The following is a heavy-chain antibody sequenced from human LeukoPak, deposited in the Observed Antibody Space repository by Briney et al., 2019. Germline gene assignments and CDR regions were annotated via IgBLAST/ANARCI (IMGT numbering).Heavy chain of an antibody. J-gene: IGHJ4*02. D-gene: IGHD3-22*01. V-gene: IGHV1-2*02. Sequence: ASVKVSCKASGYTFTGYYMHWVRQAPGQGFEWMGWINPNSGGTNYAQKFQGRVTMTRDTSISTAYMELSRLRSDDTAVYYCARDWGYYDSIDYFDYWGQGTLVTVSS. CDR3: ARDWGYYDSIDYFDY. CDR1: GYTFTGYY. CDR2: INPNSGGT.